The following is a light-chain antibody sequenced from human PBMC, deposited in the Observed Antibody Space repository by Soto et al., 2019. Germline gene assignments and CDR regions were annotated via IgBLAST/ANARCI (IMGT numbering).Light chain of an antibody. CDR2: AAS. V-gene: IGKV1-9*01. CDR1: QGINKF. J-gene: IGKJ2*01. Sequence: IQLTQSPSSLSASVGDRVTITCRASQGINKFLAWYQQKPGKAPQLLIYAASTIQGGVPPRFGGSGSGTDFTLTISSLQPEDCATYYCQQLNNYRLTFGKGTKLEIK. CDR3: QQLNNYRLT.